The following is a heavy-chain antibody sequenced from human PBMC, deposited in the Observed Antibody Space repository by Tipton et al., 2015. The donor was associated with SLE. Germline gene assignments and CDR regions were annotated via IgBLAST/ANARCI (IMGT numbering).Heavy chain of an antibody. V-gene: IGHV3-53*04. CDR2: IYNGAGAT. CDR1: GFTVSSYY. J-gene: IGHJ6*03. Sequence: SLRLSCTASGFTVSSYYINWVRQVPGKGLEWVPVIYNGAGATYYADSVKGRFTISRHNSENTVDLQMHSLRPEDTAIYYCARSYYMDVWGKGTTVTVSS. CDR3: ARSYYMDV.